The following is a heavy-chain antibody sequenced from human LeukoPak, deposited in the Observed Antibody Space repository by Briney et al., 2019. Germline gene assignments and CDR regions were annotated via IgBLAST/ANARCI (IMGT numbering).Heavy chain of an antibody. Sequence: SETLSLTCTASGGAISSSSHYWGWIRQPPGKGLVWIGSIYHSGSTVYNPSLKSRVAISVDTSRNQFSLKLNSVTASDTAVYYCARNTTVTDWYFDLWGRGTLVTVSS. D-gene: IGHD1-1*01. V-gene: IGHV4-39*01. CDR1: GGAISSSSHY. J-gene: IGHJ2*01. CDR2: IYHSGST. CDR3: ARNTTVTDWYFDL.